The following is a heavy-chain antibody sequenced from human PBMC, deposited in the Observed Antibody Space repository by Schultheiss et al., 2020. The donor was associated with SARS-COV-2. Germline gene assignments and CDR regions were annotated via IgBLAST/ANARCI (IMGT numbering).Heavy chain of an antibody. J-gene: IGHJ6*02. D-gene: IGHD6-6*01. CDR2: IYTSGST. V-gene: IGHV4-61*02. CDR1: GGSISSGSYY. CDR3: ARDLYSSSPYYYYGMDV. Sequence: SETLSLTCTVSGGSISSGSYYWSWIRQPAGKGLEWIGRIYTSGSTNYNPSLKSRVTISVDTSKNQFSLKLSSVTAADTAVYYCARDLYSSSPYYYYGMDVWGQGTTVTVSS.